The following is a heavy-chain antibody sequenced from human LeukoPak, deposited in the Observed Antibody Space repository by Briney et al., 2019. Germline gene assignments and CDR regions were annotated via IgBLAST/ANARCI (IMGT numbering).Heavy chain of an antibody. V-gene: IGHV3-23*01. D-gene: IGHD1-26*01. CDR2: ISGSGRST. J-gene: IGHJ4*02. Sequence: AGGSLRLSCAASRFTFSSYVMGWVRQAPGKGLECVSAISGSGRSTYYADSVKGRFTVSRDNSKNTLYLQMNSLRAEDTAVYFRAKGGGDVGATTSFDNWGQGTLVTVSS. CDR3: AKGGGDVGATTSFDN. CDR1: RFTFSSYV.